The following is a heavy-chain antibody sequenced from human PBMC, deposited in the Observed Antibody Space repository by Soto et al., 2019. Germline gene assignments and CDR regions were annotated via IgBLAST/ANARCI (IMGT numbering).Heavy chain of an antibody. Sequence: QPGGSLRLSCTASGFTFGDYAMSWVRQAPGKGLEWVGFIRSKAYGGTTEYAASVKGRFTISRDDSKSIAYLQMNSLKTEDTAVYYCTRVARFATHDYYYYGMDVWGQGTTVTVSS. CDR1: GFTFGDYA. CDR3: TRVARFATHDYYYYGMDV. V-gene: IGHV3-49*04. J-gene: IGHJ6*02. CDR2: IRSKAYGGTT. D-gene: IGHD3-3*01.